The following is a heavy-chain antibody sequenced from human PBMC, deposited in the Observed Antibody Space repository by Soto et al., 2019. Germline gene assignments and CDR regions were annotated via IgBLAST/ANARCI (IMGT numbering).Heavy chain of an antibody. CDR3: AREFDSGDFGLDL. J-gene: IGHJ6*02. D-gene: IGHD4-17*01. V-gene: IGHV1-18*01. CDR1: GDTFTNFG. CDR2: ISPLSGVT. Sequence: ASVKVSCKTFGDTFTNFGLSWVRQAPGQGLEWMGWISPLSGVTNYAQRFQGRVTFTTDTSVNTAYMELRWLRAGDTALYFCAREFDSGDFGLDLWGQGTTVTVSS.